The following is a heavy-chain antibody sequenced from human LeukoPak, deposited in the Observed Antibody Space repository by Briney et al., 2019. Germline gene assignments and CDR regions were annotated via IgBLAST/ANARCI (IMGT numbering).Heavy chain of an antibody. J-gene: IGHJ4*02. CDR1: GYTFTSYG. CDR3: ARDKGPILLSLSRYFDPPEY. Sequence: ASVKVSCKASGYTFTSYGISWVRQAPGQGLEWMGWISAYNGNTNYAQKLQGRVTMTTDTSTSTAYMELRSLRSDDTAVYYCARDKGPILLSLSRYFDPPEYWGQGTLVTVSS. V-gene: IGHV1-18*01. CDR2: ISAYNGNT. D-gene: IGHD3-9*01.